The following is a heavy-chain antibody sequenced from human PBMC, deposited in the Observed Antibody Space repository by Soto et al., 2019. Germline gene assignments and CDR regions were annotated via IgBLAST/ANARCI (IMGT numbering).Heavy chain of an antibody. CDR1: GYTFTSYG. CDR2: ISGYNGNT. D-gene: IGHD3-10*01. CDR3: ARAGKYYYGSGSPYYYGMDV. Sequence: QVQLVQSGAAVKKPGASVKVSCKASGYTFTSYGVSWVRQAPGQGLEWMGWISGYNGNTNHAQKLQGRVTMTTDTSTSTAYMELRSLRSDDTAVYYCARAGKYYYGSGSPYYYGMDVWGQGITVTVSS. V-gene: IGHV1-18*04. J-gene: IGHJ6*02.